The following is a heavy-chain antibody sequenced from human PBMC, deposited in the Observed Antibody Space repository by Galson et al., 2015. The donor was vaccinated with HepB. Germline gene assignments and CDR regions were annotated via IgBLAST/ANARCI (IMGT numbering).Heavy chain of an antibody. CDR2: ISGSGGST. J-gene: IGHJ6*03. CDR3: AKDLGDCSSTSCYTALYYYYYMDV. CDR1: GFTFSSYA. V-gene: IGHV3-23*01. Sequence: SLRLSCAASGFTFSSYATSWVRQAPGKGLEWVSAISGSGGSTYYADSVKGRFTISRDNSKNTLYLQMNSLRAEDTAVYYCAKDLGDCSSTSCYTALYYYYYMDVWGKGTTVTVSS. D-gene: IGHD2-2*02.